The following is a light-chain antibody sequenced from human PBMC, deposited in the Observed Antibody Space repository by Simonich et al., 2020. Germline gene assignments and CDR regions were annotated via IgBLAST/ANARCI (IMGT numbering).Light chain of an antibody. V-gene: IGKV4-1*01. CDR1: QSVLYSSNNKNY. CDR3: QQYYSTPWT. Sequence: DIVMTQSPDSLAVSLGERATINCKSSQSVLYSSNNKNYLAWYQQKPGQPPKLLIYWESTRESGGPDRFSGSGSGTDFTLTISSLQAEDVAVYYCQQYYSTPWTFGQGTKVEIK. CDR2: WES. J-gene: IGKJ1*01.